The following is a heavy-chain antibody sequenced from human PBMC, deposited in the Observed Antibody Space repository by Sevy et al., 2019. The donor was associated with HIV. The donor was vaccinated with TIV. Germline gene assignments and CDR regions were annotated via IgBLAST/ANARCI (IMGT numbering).Heavy chain of an antibody. D-gene: IGHD3-10*01. Sequence: ASVKVSCRTSGYTFTTYDINWVRQATGQGLEWMGWMNPSRGNTGSAQKFQGRLTMTRDTSTSTAYMGLSSLESQDTAVYYGARRRGFGELLGLGYWGQGTLVTVSS. J-gene: IGHJ4*02. CDR3: ARRRGFGELLGLGY. CDR1: GYTFTTYD. V-gene: IGHV1-8*01. CDR2: MNPSRGNT.